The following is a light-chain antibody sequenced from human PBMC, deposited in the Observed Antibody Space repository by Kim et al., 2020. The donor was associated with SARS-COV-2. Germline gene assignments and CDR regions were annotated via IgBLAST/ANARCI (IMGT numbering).Light chain of an antibody. V-gene: IGLV2-14*04. J-gene: IGLJ3*02. CDR3: SSFTTSDAWV. CDR1: GAYNY. Sequence: GAYNYVSWCQQHPGKAPKLLIFHVSKRPSGVSSRFSGSKSANTASLTISGLQAEDEADYYCSSFTTSDAWVFGGGTKVTVL. CDR2: HVS.